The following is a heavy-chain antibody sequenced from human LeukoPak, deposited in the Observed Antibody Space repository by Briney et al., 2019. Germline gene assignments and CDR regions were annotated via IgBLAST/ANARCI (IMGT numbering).Heavy chain of an antibody. CDR2: ISGSGGST. V-gene: IGHV3-23*01. J-gene: IGHJ4*02. Sequence: GGSLRLSCAASRFTFSRYAMNWVRQAPGKGLEWVSAISGSGGSTYYADSVKGRFTISRDYSKNTLYLQMNSLRVEDTAVYYCAKNPQYYYDSSGFFEYWGQGTLVTVSS. D-gene: IGHD3-22*01. CDR1: RFTFSRYA. CDR3: AKNPQYYYDSSGFFEY.